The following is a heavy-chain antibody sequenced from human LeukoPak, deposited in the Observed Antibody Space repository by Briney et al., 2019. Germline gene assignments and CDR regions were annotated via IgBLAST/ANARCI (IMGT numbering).Heavy chain of an antibody. D-gene: IGHD3-3*01. Sequence: GGSLRLSCAASGFTFSSYWMSWVRQAPGKGLEWVANIKQDGSEKYYVDSVKGRFTISRDNAKNSLYLQMNSLRAEDTAVYYCARIRLRFLEWFPDDAFDIWGQGTMVTVSS. CDR2: IKQDGSEK. J-gene: IGHJ3*02. V-gene: IGHV3-7*01. CDR1: GFTFSSYW. CDR3: ARIRLRFLEWFPDDAFDI.